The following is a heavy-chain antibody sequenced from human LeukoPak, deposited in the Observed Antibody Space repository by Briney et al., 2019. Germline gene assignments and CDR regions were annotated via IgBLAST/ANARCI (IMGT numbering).Heavy chain of an antibody. Sequence: SETLSLTCTVSGGSISSNSYYWGWIRQPPGKGLEWIGYIYYSGSTNYNPSLKSRVTISVDTSKNQFSLKLSSVTAADTAVYYCGRFNTSDAFDIWGQGTMVTVSS. V-gene: IGHV4-61*05. CDR3: GRFNTSDAFDI. D-gene: IGHD2/OR15-2a*01. J-gene: IGHJ3*02. CDR1: GGSISSNSYY. CDR2: IYYSGST.